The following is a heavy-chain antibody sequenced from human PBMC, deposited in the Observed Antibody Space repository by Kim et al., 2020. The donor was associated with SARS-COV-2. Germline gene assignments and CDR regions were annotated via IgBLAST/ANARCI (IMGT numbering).Heavy chain of an antibody. J-gene: IGHJ5*02. CDR2: ISYDGTIQ. CDR3: AKGPIAIVPGGKMWLDP. D-gene: IGHD2-2*01. V-gene: IGHV3-30*18. CDR1: GLTFRNYG. Sequence: GGSLRLSCAASGLTFRNYGMHWVRQAPGKGLEWVADISYDGTIQYYGDSVEGRFTISRDNSKSTLYLQMNSLRAEDTAVYYCAKGPIAIVPGGKMWLDPWGQGTHGHRLL.